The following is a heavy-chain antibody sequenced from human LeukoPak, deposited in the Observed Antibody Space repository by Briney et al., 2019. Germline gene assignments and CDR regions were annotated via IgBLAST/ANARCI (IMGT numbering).Heavy chain of an antibody. CDR1: GFSFSSYA. Sequence: PGGSLRLSCAASGFSFSSYAMHWVRQAPGRGLEWVSAITSSGDTTYYADSVKGRFTISRDNSKNTLYLQLNSLRVEDTAVYYCAKNRGAGSHYYYHMNVWGKGTTVTVSS. J-gene: IGHJ6*03. CDR3: AKNRGAGSHYYYHMNV. D-gene: IGHD1-26*01. CDR2: ITSSGDTT. V-gene: IGHV3-23*01.